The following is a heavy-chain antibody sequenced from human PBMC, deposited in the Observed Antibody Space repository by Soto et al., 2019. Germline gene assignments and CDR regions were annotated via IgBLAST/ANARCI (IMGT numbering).Heavy chain of an antibody. D-gene: IGHD3-22*01. CDR2: INWNGGST. Sequence: EVQLVESGGGVVRPGGSLRLSCAASGFTFDDYGMSWVRQAPGKGLEWVSGINWNGGSTGYADSVKGRFTISRDNAKNSLYLQMNSLRAEDTALYYCARDKENDSSCYKRYYYYYGMDVWGQGTTVTVSS. V-gene: IGHV3-20*04. J-gene: IGHJ6*02. CDR1: GFTFDDYG. CDR3: ARDKENDSSCYKRYYYYYGMDV.